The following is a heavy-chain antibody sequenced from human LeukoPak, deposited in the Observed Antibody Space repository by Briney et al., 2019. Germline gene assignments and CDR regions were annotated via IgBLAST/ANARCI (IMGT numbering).Heavy chain of an antibody. CDR3: ARDSIVATKGYNYYGLDV. V-gene: IGHV1-69*04. D-gene: IGHD5-12*01. Sequence: SVKVSCEASGGTFSSYTISWVRQAPGQGLEWMGRIIPIFGITQYAQKFQGRVTITADKSTSTANMELSSLRSEDTAVYYCARDSIVATKGYNYYGLDVWGQGTTVTVSS. J-gene: IGHJ6*02. CDR2: IIPIFGIT. CDR1: GGTFSSYT.